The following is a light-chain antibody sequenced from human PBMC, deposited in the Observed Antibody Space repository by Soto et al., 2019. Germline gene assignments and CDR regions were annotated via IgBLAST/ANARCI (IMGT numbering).Light chain of an antibody. V-gene: IGKV3-15*01. CDR1: QTVRNN. J-gene: IGKJ5*01. CDR2: AAS. CDR3: QQYITWPIT. Sequence: EIVLTQSPGTLSLSPGERATLSCRASQTVRNNYLAWYQQRPGQAPRLLIFAASTRAPGIPARFGGSGSGTEFALTINNLQSEDFAVYYCQQYITWPITFGQGTRLEIK.